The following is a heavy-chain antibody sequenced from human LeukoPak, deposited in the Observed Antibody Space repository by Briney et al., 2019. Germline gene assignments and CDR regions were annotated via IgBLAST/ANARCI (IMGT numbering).Heavy chain of an antibody. J-gene: IGHJ4*02. Sequence: GESLKISCKGSGYSFTSYWIAWVRQMPGKGLEWMGIIYPGDSDTRYSPSFQGQVTISADKSISTAYLQWSKLKASDTAMYYCARFPYSGSYELDCWGQGTLVTVSS. D-gene: IGHD1-26*01. CDR1: GYSFTSYW. CDR2: IYPGDSDT. CDR3: ARFPYSGSYELDC. V-gene: IGHV5-51*01.